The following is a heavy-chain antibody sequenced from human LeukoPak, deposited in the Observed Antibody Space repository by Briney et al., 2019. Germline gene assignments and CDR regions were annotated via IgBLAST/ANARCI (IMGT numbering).Heavy chain of an antibody. J-gene: IGHJ6*03. CDR1: GGSISSYY. CDR3: ARGGPPGYYYDYYMDV. CDR2: IYYSGST. Sequence: SETLSLTCTVAGGSISSYYWSWIRQTPGKGLEWIGYIYYSGSTNFNPSLKSRVTISVDTSKNQFSLKMSSVTAADTAVYFCARGGPPGYYYDYYMDVWGKGTTVTISS. V-gene: IGHV4-59*01.